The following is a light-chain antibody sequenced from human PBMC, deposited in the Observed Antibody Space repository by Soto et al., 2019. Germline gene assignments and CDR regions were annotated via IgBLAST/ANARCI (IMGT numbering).Light chain of an antibody. CDR2: DVS. J-gene: IGLJ3*02. CDR3: GSCISSSLCV. CDR1: NSDIGDYKF. V-gene: IGLV2-14*03. Sequence: QSALTQPASVSGSPGQSITISCTGTNSDIGDYKFVSWYQQHPGKAPKLMIYDVSNRPSGISNRFSGSKSGNAASLTISGLQADDEADYYCGSCISSSLCVFGGGTKLTVL.